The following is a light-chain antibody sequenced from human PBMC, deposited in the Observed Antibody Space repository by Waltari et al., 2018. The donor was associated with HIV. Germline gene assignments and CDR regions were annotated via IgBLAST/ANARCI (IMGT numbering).Light chain of an antibody. V-gene: IGLV2-23*02. Sequence: QSALTQPASVSGSPGQSITISCTGTSSAVGGYNLFSWYQQHPVKAPKLMIYEVIKRPSGVSNRFSGSKSGNTASLTISWLQAEDEADYYCCAYAGSTTYVIFGGGTKLTVL. CDR2: EVI. CDR1: SSAVGGYNL. J-gene: IGLJ2*01. CDR3: CAYAGSTTYVI.